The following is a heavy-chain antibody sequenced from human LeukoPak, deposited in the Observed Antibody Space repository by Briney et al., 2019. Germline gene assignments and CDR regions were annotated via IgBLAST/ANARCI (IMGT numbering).Heavy chain of an antibody. CDR1: GGSFNDYY. V-gene: IGHV4-30-4*08. CDR2: ISYSGGT. Sequence: SETLSLTCALYGGSFNDYYWSWIRQPPGKGLEWIGYISYSGGTYYNPSLKSRVSMSVDTSKSQFSLKMSSVTAADTAIYYCASTSKYIGSGRDDSFDIWGQGTMVTVSS. J-gene: IGHJ3*02. CDR3: ASTSKYIGSGRDDSFDI. D-gene: IGHD3-10*01.